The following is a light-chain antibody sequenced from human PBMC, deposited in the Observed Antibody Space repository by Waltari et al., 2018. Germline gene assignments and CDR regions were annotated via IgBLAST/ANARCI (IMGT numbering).Light chain of an antibody. Sequence: DIQMTQSPSTLSASLGDRVTITCRASQSFNNWLAWYQQKPGKAPNLLIYKAFRLESGVPSRFNGSGSGTEFTLTISSLQPDDFATYYYQQYDTYPWTFGQGTKVEIK. CDR3: QQYDTYPWT. CDR2: KAF. J-gene: IGKJ1*01. V-gene: IGKV1-5*03. CDR1: QSFNNW.